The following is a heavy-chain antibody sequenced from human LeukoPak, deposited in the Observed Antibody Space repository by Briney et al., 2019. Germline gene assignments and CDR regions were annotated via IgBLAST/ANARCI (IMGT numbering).Heavy chain of an antibody. Sequence: GGSLRLSCAASGFTFSSYAMTWVRQAPGKGLEWVSGISGSGSSTYYADSVKGRFTISRDNSRNTLYLQMNSLRADDTAVYSCAKDLSSSTVPDYFDSWGQGTLVTVSS. D-gene: IGHD6-6*01. J-gene: IGHJ4*02. CDR3: AKDLSSSTVPDYFDS. CDR1: GFTFSSYA. CDR2: ISGSGSST. V-gene: IGHV3-23*01.